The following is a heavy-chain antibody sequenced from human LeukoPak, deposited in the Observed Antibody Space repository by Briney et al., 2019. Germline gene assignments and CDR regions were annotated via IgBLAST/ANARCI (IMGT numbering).Heavy chain of an antibody. D-gene: IGHD6-13*01. V-gene: IGHV3-21*04. CDR3: ARGEQQLSYYYYYMDV. J-gene: IGHJ6*03. Sequence: GGSLRLSCAASGFTFSSYSMNWVRQAPGKGLEWVSSISSSSSYIYYADSVKGRFTISRDNAKNSLYLQMNSLRAEDTAVYYCARGEQQLSYYYYYMDVWGKGTTVTISS. CDR1: GFTFSSYS. CDR2: ISSSSSYI.